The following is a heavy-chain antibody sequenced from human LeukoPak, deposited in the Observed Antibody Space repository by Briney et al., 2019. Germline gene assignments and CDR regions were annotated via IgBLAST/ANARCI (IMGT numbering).Heavy chain of an antibody. Sequence: ASVKVSCKASGYTFTSYGISWVRQAPGQGLEWMGWISAYNGNTNYAQKLQGRVTMTTDTSTSTAYMELRSLRSEDTAVYYCARDGARNIVLMVYATNWFDPWGQGTLVTVSS. V-gene: IGHV1-18*01. CDR2: ISAYNGNT. CDR3: ARDGARNIVLMVYATNWFDP. CDR1: GYTFTSYG. D-gene: IGHD2-8*01. J-gene: IGHJ5*02.